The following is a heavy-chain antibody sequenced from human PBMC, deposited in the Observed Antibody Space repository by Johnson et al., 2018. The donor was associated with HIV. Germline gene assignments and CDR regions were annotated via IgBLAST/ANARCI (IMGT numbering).Heavy chain of an antibody. CDR1: GFTFSSYA. CDR3: ARRKIAAAGRDAFDI. D-gene: IGHD6-13*01. CDR2: ILYDGSNK. V-gene: IGHV3-30-3*01. Sequence: QVQLVESGGGLVQPGGSLRLSCAASGFTFSSYAMSWVRQAPGKGLEWVALILYDGSNKYYADSVKGRFTISRDNSKNTLYLQMNSLRAEDTAVYYCARRKIAAAGRDAFDIWGQGTMVTVSS. J-gene: IGHJ3*02.